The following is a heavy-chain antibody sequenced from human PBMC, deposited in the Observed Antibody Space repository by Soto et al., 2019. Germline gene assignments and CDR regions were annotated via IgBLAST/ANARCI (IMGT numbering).Heavy chain of an antibody. Sequence: GGSLRLSCATSGFTFSSYSMNWVRQAPGKGLEWVSSISSSSSYIYYADSVKGRFTISRDNAKNSLYLQMNSLRAEDTAVYYCARDYDILTGYYYFDYWGQGTLVTVSS. J-gene: IGHJ4*02. CDR2: ISSSSSYI. CDR1: GFTFSSYS. CDR3: ARDYDILTGYYYFDY. D-gene: IGHD3-9*01. V-gene: IGHV3-21*01.